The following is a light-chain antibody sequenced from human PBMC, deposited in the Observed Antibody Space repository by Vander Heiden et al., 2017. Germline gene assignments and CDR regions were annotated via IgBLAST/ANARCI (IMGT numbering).Light chain of an antibody. V-gene: IGLV3-21*02. J-gene: IGLJ2*01. Sequence: SYVLTQPPSVSVAPGQTARITCWGNHLGSKSVHWYQQKPGQAPVLVVYDDSDRPSGIPERFSCSNSGNTATLTISRVEAGDEADDYCQVWDSSSDPDVVFGGGTKLTVL. CDR3: QVWDSSSDPDVV. CDR2: DDS. CDR1: HLGSKS.